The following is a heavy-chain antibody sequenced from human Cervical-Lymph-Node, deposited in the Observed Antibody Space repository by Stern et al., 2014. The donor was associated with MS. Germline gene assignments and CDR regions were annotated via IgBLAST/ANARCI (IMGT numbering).Heavy chain of an antibody. D-gene: IGHD3-10*01. Sequence: QVTLRESGPTLVKPTQTLTLTCTFSGFSLSTSGVGVGWIRQPPGKALEWLALIYWGDDKRYSPSKKSRLTITKDTSKNQVVLTMTNMDPVDTATYYCAHTTYYYGSGSYRYFDYWGQGTLVTVSS. CDR1: GFSLSTSGVG. J-gene: IGHJ4*02. V-gene: IGHV2-5*02. CDR2: IYWGDDK. CDR3: AHTTYYYGSGSYRYFDY.